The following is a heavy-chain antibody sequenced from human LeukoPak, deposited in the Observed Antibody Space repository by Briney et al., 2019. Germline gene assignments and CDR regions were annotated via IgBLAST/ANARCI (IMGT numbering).Heavy chain of an antibody. J-gene: IGHJ4*02. CDR1: GDSITSGEYH. CDR3: AREPTQPLWFGEFHPFDN. D-gene: IGHD3-10*01. Sequence: SEALSLTCTVSGDSITSGEYHWTWIRQHPGKGLEWIGHTSYSGIPDSNPSLKSRATISLDTSKNQFSLKLSSVTAADTAVYYCAREPTQPLWFGEFHPFDNWGQGTLVTVSS. V-gene: IGHV4-31*03. CDR2: TSYSGIP.